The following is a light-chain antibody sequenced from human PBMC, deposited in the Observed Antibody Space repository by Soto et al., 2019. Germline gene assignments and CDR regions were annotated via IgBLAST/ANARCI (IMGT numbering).Light chain of an antibody. Sequence: DIPMTQSPSSVSASVGDRVTITCRASQDINSWLTWYQQKPGKAPKVLIYIASRLQPGVPSRFSGRGSGTDFSLTISNLQPEDFATYFCQQSKSFPLTFGGGTKVDIK. CDR2: IAS. J-gene: IGKJ4*01. CDR3: QQSKSFPLT. CDR1: QDINSW. V-gene: IGKV1-12*01.